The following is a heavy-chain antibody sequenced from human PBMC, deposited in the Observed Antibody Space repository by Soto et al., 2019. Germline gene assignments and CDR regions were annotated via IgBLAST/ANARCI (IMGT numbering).Heavy chain of an antibody. V-gene: IGHV4-59*02. CDR3: AGFRGGYDLIDS. CDR2: MYHGGST. CDR1: VDSVTNYV. J-gene: IGHJ4*02. D-gene: IGHD5-12*01. Sequence: KPSETLSFTCTVSVDSVTNYVWSWMRQRPGKGLEWIGHMYHGGSTNYSPSLKSRVIISVDTSKNRFSRNPSSVTAADTAVYYCAGFRGGYDLIDSWGQGTLVT.